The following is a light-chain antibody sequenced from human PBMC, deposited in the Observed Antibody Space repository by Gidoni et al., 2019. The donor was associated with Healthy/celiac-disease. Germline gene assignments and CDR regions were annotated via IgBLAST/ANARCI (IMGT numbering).Light chain of an antibody. Sequence: ELVLTQSPATLSLSPGERATLTCSASQSVSSYLDWYQQTPGQAPRLLIDDAANRATGIPARFSGSGSGTDFTLTISSLEPEDFAVYYCQQRSNWPLFGGGTKVEIK. J-gene: IGKJ4*01. CDR3: QQRSNWPL. CDR2: DAA. CDR1: QSVSSY. V-gene: IGKV3-11*01.